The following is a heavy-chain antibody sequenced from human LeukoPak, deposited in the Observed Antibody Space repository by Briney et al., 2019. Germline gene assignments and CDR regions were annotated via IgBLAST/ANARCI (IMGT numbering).Heavy chain of an antibody. Sequence: GASVKVSCKASGYTFTSYGISWVRQAPGQGLEWMGRIIPILGIANYAQKFQGRVTITADKSTSTAYMELSSLRSEDTAVYYCARVTGYDFWSGYYIDYWGQGTLVTVSS. CDR1: GYTFTSYG. J-gene: IGHJ4*02. V-gene: IGHV1-69*04. CDR3: ARVTGYDFWSGYYIDY. CDR2: IIPILGIA. D-gene: IGHD3-3*01.